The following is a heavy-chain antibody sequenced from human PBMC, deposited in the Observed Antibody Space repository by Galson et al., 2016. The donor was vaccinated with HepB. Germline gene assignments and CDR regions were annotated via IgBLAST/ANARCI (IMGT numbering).Heavy chain of an antibody. J-gene: IGHJ4*02. CDR3: ARTSDLDF. Sequence: SETLSLTCTVSSGFISTYYWSWIRQPPGKGLEWLGYIHHSGTTNYNPSLKSRVSISVDTSNDQFSLKLNSVTAADTAVYYCARTSDLDFWGQGTLVTISS. D-gene: IGHD2-2*01. CDR2: IHHSGTT. CDR1: SGFISTYY. V-gene: IGHV4-59*12.